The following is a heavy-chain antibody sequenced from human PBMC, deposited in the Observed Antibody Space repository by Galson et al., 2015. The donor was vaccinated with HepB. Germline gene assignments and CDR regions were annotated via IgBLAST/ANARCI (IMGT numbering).Heavy chain of an antibody. D-gene: IGHD4-23*01. J-gene: IGHJ6*02. CDR3: ARDAYASNQRYDLDV. CDR1: GYTFTRYA. CDR2: INTNTGNP. V-gene: IGHV7-4-1*02. Sequence: VKVSCKAFGYTFTRYAINWVRQAPGQGLEWMGWINTNTGNPTYAQGFTGRFVFSLDTSVSTAYLQISSLKAEDTAVYYCARDAYASNQRYDLDVWGQGTTVTVSS.